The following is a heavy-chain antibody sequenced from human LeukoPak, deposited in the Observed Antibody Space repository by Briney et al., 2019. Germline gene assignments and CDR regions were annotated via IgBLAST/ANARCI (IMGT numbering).Heavy chain of an antibody. V-gene: IGHV4-61*02. J-gene: IGHJ6*03. Sequence: PSETLSLTCTVSGGSISSSSYYWGWIRQPAGKGLEWIGRMYTSGATNYNPSLKSRTTMSVDTSKNQLSLRLSSVTAADRAVYYCAREGPAASTSFYYFMDVWGKGTTVTVSS. D-gene: IGHD2-2*01. CDR2: MYTSGAT. CDR1: GGSISSSSYY. CDR3: AREGPAASTSFYYFMDV.